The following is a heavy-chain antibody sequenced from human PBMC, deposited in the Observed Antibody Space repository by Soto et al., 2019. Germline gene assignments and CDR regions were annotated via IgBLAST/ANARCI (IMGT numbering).Heavy chain of an antibody. CDR1: GFTFSDYF. CDR2: IRIKGHSYTT. V-gene: IGHV3-72*01. CDR3: TRVGNRNFDY. J-gene: IGHJ4*02. Sequence: EVQLVESGGGLVQPGGSLRLSCAASGFTFSDYFMDWVRQAPGKGLEWVARIRIKGHSYTTEYAASVTGRFTISRDDSKNSMYLQMNSLKTEDTAMYFCTRVGNRNFDYWGQGTLVTVSS.